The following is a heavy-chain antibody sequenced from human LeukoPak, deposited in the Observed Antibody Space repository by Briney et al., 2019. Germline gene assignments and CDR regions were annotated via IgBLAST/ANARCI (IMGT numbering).Heavy chain of an antibody. CDR1: GGSFSGHY. J-gene: IGHJ6*03. CDR2: INYDGDT. CDR3: ARDFRDSGTYYDFWSGFGYYYYMDV. Sequence: SETLSLTCAVYGGSFSGHYWSWIRQPPGKGLEWIGEINYDGDTNYNPSLKSRVTISVDTSKNQFSLKLKSVTAADTAVYYCARDFRDSGTYYDFWSGFGYYYYMDVWGKGTTVTVSS. V-gene: IGHV4-34*01. D-gene: IGHD3-3*01.